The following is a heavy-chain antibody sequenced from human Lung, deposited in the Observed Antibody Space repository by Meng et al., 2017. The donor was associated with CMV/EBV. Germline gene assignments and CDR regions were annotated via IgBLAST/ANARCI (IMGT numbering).Heavy chain of an antibody. CDR3: ARDRGALWFGKFDS. V-gene: IGHV3-53*01. D-gene: IGHD3-10*01. CDR1: GLTVSRNY. J-gene: IGHJ4*02. CDR2: LYPSGAT. Sequence: GGSLRLXXAASGLTVSRNYMNWVRQAPGKGLEWVSVLYPSGATLYADSVKGRFTISRDSSKNTLYLQMNSLRLDDTAVYYCARDRGALWFGKFDSWGQGTLVTVSS.